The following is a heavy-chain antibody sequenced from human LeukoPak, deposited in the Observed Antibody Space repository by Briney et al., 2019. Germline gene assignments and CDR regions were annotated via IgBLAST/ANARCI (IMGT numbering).Heavy chain of an antibody. D-gene: IGHD4-17*01. V-gene: IGHV3-23*01. J-gene: IGHJ4*02. CDR2: ISGSDDNT. Sequence: PGRSLRLSCAASGFTFDDYAMHWVRQAPGKGLEWVSTISGSDDNTYYADSVRGRFTISRDNSKNTLYLQMNSLRAEDTAVYYCAKGLSDVYTGDRLRGGGQGTLVTVSS. CDR1: GFTFDDYA. CDR3: AKGLSDVYTGDRLRG.